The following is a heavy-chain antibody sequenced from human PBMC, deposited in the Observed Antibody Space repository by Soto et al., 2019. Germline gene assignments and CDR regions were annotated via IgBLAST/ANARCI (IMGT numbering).Heavy chain of an antibody. Sequence: QAQVVQSGAEVRKPGSSVKLSCKASEGTFNSYAIAWVRQAPGQGLEWMGGIIPYYNTLNYAQKFQDRVTITADDSTNTVYMELSSRRSDDTAVYFCASGASRWYPYLFDSWAQGTLVTVSS. CDR2: IIPYYNTL. CDR1: EGTFNSYA. J-gene: IGHJ4*02. CDR3: ASGASRWYPYLFDS. V-gene: IGHV1-69*01. D-gene: IGHD6-13*01.